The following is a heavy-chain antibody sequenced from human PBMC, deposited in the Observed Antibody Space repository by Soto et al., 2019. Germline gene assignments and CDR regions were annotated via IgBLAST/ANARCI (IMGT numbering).Heavy chain of an antibody. J-gene: IGHJ6*02. D-gene: IGHD1-26*01. CDR1: GGTFSSYA. CDR3: ARGVVEIVGATHYYYGMDV. Sequence: QVQLVQSGAEVKKPGSSVKVSCKASGGTFSSYAISWVRQAPGQGLEWMGGIIPIFGTANYAQKFQGRVTITADESTSTAYMELSSLRSEDTAVYYSARGVVEIVGATHYYYGMDVWGQGTTVTVSS. V-gene: IGHV1-69*01. CDR2: IIPIFGTA.